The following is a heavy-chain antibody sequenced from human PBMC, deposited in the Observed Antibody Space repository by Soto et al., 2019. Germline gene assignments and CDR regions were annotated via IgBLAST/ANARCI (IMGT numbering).Heavy chain of an antibody. CDR3: ARGPRGLYGNDY. J-gene: IGHJ4*02. CDR2: INNDGSNN. D-gene: IGHD4-4*01. Sequence: LRLSCAASGLTFSSYGMHWVRQAAGKGLEWVSGINNDGSNNNYADSVKGRFTISRDNAKNTLYLQMSSLSADDTAVYYCARGPRGLYGNDYWGQGALVTVSS. V-gene: IGHV3-33*03. CDR1: GLTFSSYG.